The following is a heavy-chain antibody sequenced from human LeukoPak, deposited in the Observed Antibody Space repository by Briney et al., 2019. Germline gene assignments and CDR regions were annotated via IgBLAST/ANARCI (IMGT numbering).Heavy chain of an antibody. CDR2: IIPIFGTA. D-gene: IGHD3-16*01. Sequence: SVKVSYKASGGTFSSYAISWVRQAPGQGLEWMGGIIPIFGTANYAQKFQGRVTITTDESTSTAYMELSSLRSEDTAVYYCAKGGFVHAFDIWGQGTMVTVSS. J-gene: IGHJ3*02. CDR1: GGTFSSYA. V-gene: IGHV1-69*05. CDR3: AKGGFVHAFDI.